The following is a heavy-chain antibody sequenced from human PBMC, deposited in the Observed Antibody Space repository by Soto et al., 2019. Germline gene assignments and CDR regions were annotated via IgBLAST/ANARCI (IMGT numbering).Heavy chain of an antibody. Sequence: SETLSLTCTVSGDSVSSNSWWSWVRQRPGKGLEWIGEIHHRGSTNYNSSLTSRVSISIDKSKNQFSLNLYYVTAADAAVFYCARAPRGYGMDVWGQGTT. CDR1: GDSVSSNSW. CDR3: ARAPRGYGMDV. CDR2: IHHRGST. V-gene: IGHV4-4*02. J-gene: IGHJ6*02.